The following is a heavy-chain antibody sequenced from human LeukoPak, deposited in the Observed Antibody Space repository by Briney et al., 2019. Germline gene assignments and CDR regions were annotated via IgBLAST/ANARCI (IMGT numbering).Heavy chain of an antibody. V-gene: IGHV3-48*01. Sequence: PGGSLRLSCAASGFTFSSYSMNWVRQAPGKGLEWVSYISSSSSTIYCADSVKGRFTISRDNAKNSLYLQMNSLRAEDTAVYYCARSMVIVVPPGMDVWGQGTTVTVSS. CDR3: ARSMVIVVPPGMDV. CDR1: GFTFSSYS. J-gene: IGHJ6*02. CDR2: ISSSSSTI. D-gene: IGHD2-2*03.